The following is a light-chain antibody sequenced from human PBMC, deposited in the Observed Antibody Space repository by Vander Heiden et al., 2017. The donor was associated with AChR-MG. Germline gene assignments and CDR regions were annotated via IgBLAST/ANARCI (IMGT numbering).Light chain of an antibody. Sequence: HSVFAQPPSASAAPGQSVTISCTGTSSNIAAAYDGPWYQQLTGTAPKLLIYGNANRPSGVPDRFSASKSDTSASLAVTGLHPDDEAVYYCQSYDVSRSAAVFGGGTKLTVL. V-gene: IGLV1-40*02. J-gene: IGLJ2*01. CDR3: QSYDVSRSAAV. CDR2: GNA. CDR1: SSNIAAAYD.